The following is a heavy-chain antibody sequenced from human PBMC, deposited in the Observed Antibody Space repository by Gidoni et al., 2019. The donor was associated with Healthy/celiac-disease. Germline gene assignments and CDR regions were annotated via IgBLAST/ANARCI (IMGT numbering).Heavy chain of an antibody. Sequence: QVQLQESGPGLVKPSETLSLTCTVSGGSISSYYWSWIRQPAGKGLEWIGRIYTSGSTNYNPSLKSRVTMSVDTSKNQFSLKLSSVAAADTAVYYCAMDNKQSEANAFDIWGQGTMVTVSS. CDR3: AMDNKQSEANAFDI. CDR2: IYTSGST. D-gene: IGHD2-2*03. CDR1: GGSISSYY. V-gene: IGHV4-4*07. J-gene: IGHJ3*02.